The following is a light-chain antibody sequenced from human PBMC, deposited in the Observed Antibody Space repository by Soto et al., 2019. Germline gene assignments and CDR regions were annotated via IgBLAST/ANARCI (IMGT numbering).Light chain of an antibody. J-gene: IGKJ1*01. CDR2: GAS. CDR3: QQYGRSPTWT. V-gene: IGKV3-15*01. CDR1: QSIANN. Sequence: EIVMTQSPASLSASPGERITLSCKASQSIANNLAWHQQKPGQAPRLLMYGASTRAADIPDRFSGSGSGTDFTHSISSLEPEDSAVYYCQQYGRSPTWTFGQGTKVDIK.